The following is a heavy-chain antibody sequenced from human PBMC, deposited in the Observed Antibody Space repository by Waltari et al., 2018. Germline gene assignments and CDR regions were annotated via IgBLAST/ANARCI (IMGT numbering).Heavy chain of an antibody. J-gene: IGHJ4*02. CDR1: GFTFSSYS. D-gene: IGHD3-16*02. CDR3: ARSITFGGVIVRGYFDY. V-gene: IGHV3-21*01. CDR2: ISSSSRYI. Sequence: EVKLVESGGGLVKPGVSLRLSWAASGFTFSSYSMNWVRQAPGKGLEWVSSISSSSRYIYYAVSVNGRFTISRDNAKNSLYLQMNSLRAEDTAVYYCARSITFGGVIVRGYFDYWGQGTLVTVSS.